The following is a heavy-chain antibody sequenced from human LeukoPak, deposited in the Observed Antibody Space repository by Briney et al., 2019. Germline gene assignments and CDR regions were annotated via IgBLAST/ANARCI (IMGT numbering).Heavy chain of an antibody. D-gene: IGHD6-13*01. CDR1: GVSVTSYY. CDR2: IYTSGST. J-gene: IGHJ4*02. CDR3: ARFTKDSSSSSGYYFDC. V-gene: IGHV4-4*07. Sequence: SETLSLTCTVSGVSVTSYYWSWLRQPAGKGLEWIGRIYTSGSTSYTPSLRSRLTMSVDTSKNQFSLNLSSVTAADTAVYYCARFTKDSSSSSGYYFDCWGQGTLVTVSS.